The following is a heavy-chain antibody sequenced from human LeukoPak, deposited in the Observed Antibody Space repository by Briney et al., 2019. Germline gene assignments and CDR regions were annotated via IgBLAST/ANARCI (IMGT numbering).Heavy chain of an antibody. D-gene: IGHD6-13*01. CDR2: INHSGST. J-gene: IGHJ5*02. CDR3: ARGSLVLRALGFDP. CDR1: GGSFSGYY. Sequence: PSETLSLTCAVYGGSFSGYYWSWIRQPPGKGLEWIGEINHSGSTNYNPSLKSRVTLSVDTSENQFSLKLSSVTAADTAVYYCARGSLVLRALGFDPWGQGTLVTVSS. V-gene: IGHV4-34*01.